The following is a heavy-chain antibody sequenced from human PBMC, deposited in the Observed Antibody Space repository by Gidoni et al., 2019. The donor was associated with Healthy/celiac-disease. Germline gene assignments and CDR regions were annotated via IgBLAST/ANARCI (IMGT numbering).Heavy chain of an antibody. CDR1: GFTFSRYA. CDR3: AKDRPYYYGSGSSINWFDP. V-gene: IGHV3-23*01. D-gene: IGHD3-10*01. Sequence: EVQLLESGGGLVQPGGALSSSCAASGFTFSRYARSVGRQAPGKGLEWVSSISCSGGSTYYADSVEGRFTISRDNSKNTLYLQMNSLRAEDTAVYYCAKDRPYYYGSGSSINWFDPWGQGTLVTVSS. CDR2: ISCSGGST. J-gene: IGHJ5*02.